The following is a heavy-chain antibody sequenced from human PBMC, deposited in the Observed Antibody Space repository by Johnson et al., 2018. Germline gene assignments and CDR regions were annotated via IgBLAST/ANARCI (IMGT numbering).Heavy chain of an antibody. J-gene: IGHJ4*02. Sequence: EVQLVETGGGLTQPGGSLRLSCAASGFSVSANYMNWFRQAPGKGLAWVSVIYSGGSTSYAKSVKGRFTIARDNSKNALYLQMNSLRVEDTAVYYCVRGYGDYGGQGTLVTVSS. CDR1: GFSVSANY. V-gene: IGHV3-53*02. CDR3: VRGYGDY. CDR2: IYSGGST. D-gene: IGHD4-17*01.